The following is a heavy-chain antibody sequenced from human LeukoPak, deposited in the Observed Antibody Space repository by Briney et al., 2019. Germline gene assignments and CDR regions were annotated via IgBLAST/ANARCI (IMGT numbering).Heavy chain of an antibody. CDR2: ISGNNGNT. Sequence: ASVKVSCKASGYTFTSYGISWVRQAPGQGLEWMGWISGNNGNTNYVHKLQGRVTMTTDTSTSTVYMELRSLRSDDTAVHYCARDLTYGLFDYWGQGTLVTVSS. V-gene: IGHV1-18*01. D-gene: IGHD3-10*01. CDR3: ARDLTYGLFDY. CDR1: GYTFTSYG. J-gene: IGHJ4*02.